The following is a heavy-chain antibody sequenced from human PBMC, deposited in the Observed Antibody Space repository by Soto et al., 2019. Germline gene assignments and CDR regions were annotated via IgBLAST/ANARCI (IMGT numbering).Heavy chain of an antibody. CDR2: ISYDGRRT. Sequence: QVHLVESGGGVVQPGRSLRLSCAASGFTFNHFAMHWVRQAPGMGLDWVAVISYDGRRTYYADSVKGRFTISRDNSEKTVDLQMDSLTARDTATYYCVREDSGDHFSYFDYWGQGSLVIVSS. CDR3: VREDSGDHFSYFDY. J-gene: IGHJ4*02. D-gene: IGHD1-26*01. CDR1: GFTFNHFA. V-gene: IGHV3-30*04.